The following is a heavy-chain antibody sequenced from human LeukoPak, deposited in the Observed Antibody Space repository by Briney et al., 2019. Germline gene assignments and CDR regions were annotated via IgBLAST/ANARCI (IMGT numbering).Heavy chain of an antibody. CDR2: IYPGDSDT. Sequence: GESLKISCKGSGYSFTSYWIGWVRQMPGKGLEWMGIIYPGDSDTRYSPSFQGQVTISADKSISTAYLQWSSLKASDTAMYYCARRSEVGTAEGLYNWFDPWGQGTLVTVSS. CDR1: GYSFTSYW. J-gene: IGHJ5*02. CDR3: ARRSEVGTAEGLYNWFDP. V-gene: IGHV5-51*01. D-gene: IGHD4-23*01.